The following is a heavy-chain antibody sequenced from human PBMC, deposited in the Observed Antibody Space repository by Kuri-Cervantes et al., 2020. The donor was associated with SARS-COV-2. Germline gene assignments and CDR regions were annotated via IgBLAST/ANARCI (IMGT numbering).Heavy chain of an antibody. Sequence: GGSLRLSCAASGFTFSSYAMHWVRQAPGKGLEWVAVISYDGSNNYYADSVKGRFTISRDNAKYSLYLQMNSLRAEDTAVYYCAKTGPYSSGSRNDAFDIWGQGTMVTVSS. CDR1: GFTFSSYA. V-gene: IGHV3-30-3*02. D-gene: IGHD3-22*01. CDR3: AKTGPYSSGSRNDAFDI. CDR2: ISYDGSNN. J-gene: IGHJ3*02.